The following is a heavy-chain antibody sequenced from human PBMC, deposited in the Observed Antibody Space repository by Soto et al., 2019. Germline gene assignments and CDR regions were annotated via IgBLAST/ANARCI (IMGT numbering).Heavy chain of an antibody. D-gene: IGHD2-21*02. Sequence: VQLVQSGAEVKKPGSSVKVSCNASGGTFSNYPFIWVRQAPGQGLDWMGGIIPIFGTTDYGQRFQGRVTITADESTNTAYMELSSLRSDDTAVYYCARVLYCGGGCYSDFDYWGQGTLVTVSS. CDR1: GGTFSNYP. CDR2: IIPIFGTT. CDR3: ARVLYCGGGCYSDFDY. V-gene: IGHV1-69*01. J-gene: IGHJ4*02.